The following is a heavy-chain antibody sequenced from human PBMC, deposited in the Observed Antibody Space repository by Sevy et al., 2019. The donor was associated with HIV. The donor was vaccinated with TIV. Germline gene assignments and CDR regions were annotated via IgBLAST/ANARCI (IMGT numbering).Heavy chain of an antibody. J-gene: IGHJ3*02. D-gene: IGHD6-19*01. Sequence: GGSLRLSCAASGFTFSSYPMHWVRQAPGKGLEWVSSISGLSNYIYYADSVKGRFSISRDNTKNSVYLQMNSLRGEDTAVFYCARAVPDTDAFDIWGQGTLVTVSS. CDR3: ARAVPDTDAFDI. CDR1: GFTFSSYP. CDR2: ISGLSNYI. V-gene: IGHV3-21*01.